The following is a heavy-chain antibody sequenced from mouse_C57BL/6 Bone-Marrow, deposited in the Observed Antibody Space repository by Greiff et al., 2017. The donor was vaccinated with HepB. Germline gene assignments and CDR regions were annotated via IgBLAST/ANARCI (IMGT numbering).Heavy chain of an antibody. CDR3: ARLLRAAMDY. D-gene: IGHD1-1*01. J-gene: IGHJ4*01. Sequence: ESGPGLVKPSQSLSLTCSVTGYSITSGYYWNWIRQFPGDKLEWMGYISYDGSNNYNPSLKNRISITRDTSKNQFFLKLNSVTTEDTATYYCARLLRAAMDYWGQGTSVTVSS. V-gene: IGHV3-6*01. CDR2: ISYDGSN. CDR1: GYSITSGYY.